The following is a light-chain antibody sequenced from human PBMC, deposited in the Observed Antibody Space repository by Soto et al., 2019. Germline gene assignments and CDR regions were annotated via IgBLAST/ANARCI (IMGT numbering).Light chain of an antibody. J-gene: IGLJ3*02. CDR2: EVS. V-gene: IGLV2-14*01. CDR1: SSAVGGYDH. CDR3: TSYTSTNTWV. Sequence: QSALTQPASVSGSPGQSITISCTGTSSAVGGYDHVSWYQHHPGKAPKLMIYEVSNRPSGVSNRFSGSKSGNTASLTISGLQAEDEADYYCTSYTSTNTWVFGGGTKLTVL.